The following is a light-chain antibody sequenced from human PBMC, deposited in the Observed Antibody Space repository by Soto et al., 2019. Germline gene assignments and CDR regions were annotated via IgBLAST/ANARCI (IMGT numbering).Light chain of an antibody. Sequence: EIVMTQSPATLSVSPGERATLSCRASQSVSSNLAWYQQKPGQAPRLLIYGSSTRATGIPARFSGSGSGTEFTLTISSLQSEDFAVYYRQQYNNWPPWTFGQGNKVELK. CDR3: QQYNNWPPWT. CDR2: GSS. J-gene: IGKJ1*01. CDR1: QSVSSN. V-gene: IGKV3-15*01.